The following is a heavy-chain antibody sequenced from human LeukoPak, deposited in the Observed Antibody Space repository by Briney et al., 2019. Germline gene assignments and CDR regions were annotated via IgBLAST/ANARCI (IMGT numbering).Heavy chain of an antibody. Sequence: GGSLRLSCAASGFTFSSYAMSWVRQAPGKGLEWVSAISGSGGSTYYADSVKGRFTISRDNSKNTLYLQMNSLRAEDTAVYYCAKSVCSSSWFAGGYFDYWGQGTLVTVSS. CDR3: AKSVCSSSWFAGGYFDY. CDR2: ISGSGGST. CDR1: GFTFSSYA. J-gene: IGHJ4*02. D-gene: IGHD6-13*01. V-gene: IGHV3-23*01.